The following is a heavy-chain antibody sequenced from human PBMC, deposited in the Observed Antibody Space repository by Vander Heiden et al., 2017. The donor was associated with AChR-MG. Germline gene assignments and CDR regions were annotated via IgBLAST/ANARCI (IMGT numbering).Heavy chain of an antibody. CDR1: GDSAPSNSAA. CDR3: AREIDVDTAISPFDY. CDR2: TYYRSKWYN. J-gene: IGHJ4*02. D-gene: IGHD5-18*01. V-gene: IGHV6-1*01. Sequence: QVQRPQPGPGLVKPSQTLSLTCAIPGDSAPSNSAAWNWIRQTPSRGLEWLGRTYYRSKWYNDYAESVKSRITISPDTSKNQFSLQLNSVTPEDTAVYYCAREIDVDTAISPFDYWGQGTLVTVSS.